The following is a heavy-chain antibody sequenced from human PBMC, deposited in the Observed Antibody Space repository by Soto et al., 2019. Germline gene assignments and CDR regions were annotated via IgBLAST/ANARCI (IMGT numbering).Heavy chain of an antibody. CDR3: ARYSFWSGALGGDV. D-gene: IGHD3-3*01. Sequence: SETLSLTXTVSGVSISSGDYYWCWIRQPPGKGLEWIGYIYNSGSSYHDPSLKSRVTISADTSKNQFSLRLSPVTAADTAVYFCARYSFWSGALGGDVWGQGTTVTVSS. J-gene: IGHJ6*02. V-gene: IGHV4-30-4*08. CDR2: IYNSGSS. CDR1: GVSISSGDYY.